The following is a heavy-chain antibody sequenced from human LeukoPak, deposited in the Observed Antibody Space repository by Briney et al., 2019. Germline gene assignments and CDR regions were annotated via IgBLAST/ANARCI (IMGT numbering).Heavy chain of an antibody. CDR1: GYTFTGHY. Sequence: ASVKVPPQAFGYTFTGHYMNWVRQAPGQGLEWMGWINPKNGATNYAQKFQGRVTMTTDTSTSTVYMEVTRLTSDDTAVYYCAKMTSMSGYFIHHWGQAGLATVSS. J-gene: IGHJ4*01. D-gene: IGHD5-18*01. V-gene: IGHV1-2*02. CDR2: INPKNGAT. CDR3: AKMTSMSGYFIHH.